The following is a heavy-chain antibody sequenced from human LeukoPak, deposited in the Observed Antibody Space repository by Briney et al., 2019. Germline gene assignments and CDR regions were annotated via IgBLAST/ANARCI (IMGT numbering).Heavy chain of an antibody. Sequence: GGSLRLSCAASGFTFSSYSMTWVRQAPGKGLEWVSYISSSSSTIYYADSVKGRFPISRDNAKNSLYLQMNSLRAEDTAVYYCARNLGYCSSTSCPFPFYYYYGMDVWGQGTTVTVFS. CDR2: ISSSSSTI. D-gene: IGHD2-2*01. V-gene: IGHV3-48*01. CDR3: ARNLGYCSSTSCPFPFYYYYGMDV. CDR1: GFTFSSYS. J-gene: IGHJ6*02.